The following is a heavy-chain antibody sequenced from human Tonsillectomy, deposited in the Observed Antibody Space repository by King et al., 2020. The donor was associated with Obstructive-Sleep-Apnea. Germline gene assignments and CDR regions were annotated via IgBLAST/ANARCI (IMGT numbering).Heavy chain of an antibody. CDR1: GGSFSGYY. V-gene: IGHV4-34*01. J-gene: IGHJ4*02. D-gene: IGHD1-26*01. CDR3: ARGGGGPIGVDY. CDR2: INHSGST. Sequence: VQLQQWGAGLLKPSETLSLTCAVYGGSFSGYYWSWIRQPPGKGLEWIGEINHSGSTSYNPSLKSRVTISVDTSKNQFSLKLSSVTAADTAVYYCARGGGGPIGVDYWGQGTLVTVSS.